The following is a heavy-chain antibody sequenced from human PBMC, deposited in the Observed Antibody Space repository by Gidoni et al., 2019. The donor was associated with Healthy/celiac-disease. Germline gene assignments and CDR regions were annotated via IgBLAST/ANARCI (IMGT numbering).Heavy chain of an antibody. CDR3: ARAGEVGATWFDY. Sequence: QVQLQESGPGLVKPSQILSLTCTVSGGHISSGGDYWSWISQHPGKGLEWNGYIYYSGGTSYYPSLKRRVTSSVDTSKNQFSLKLSSVTAADTAVYYCARAGEVGATWFDYWGQGTLVTVSS. V-gene: IGHV4-31*03. J-gene: IGHJ4*02. CDR2: IYYSGGT. D-gene: IGHD1-26*01. CDR1: GGHISSGGDY.